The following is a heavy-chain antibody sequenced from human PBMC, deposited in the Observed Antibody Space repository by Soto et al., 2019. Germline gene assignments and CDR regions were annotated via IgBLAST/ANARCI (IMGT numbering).Heavy chain of an antibody. Sequence: QVQLQQRGAGLLKPSETLSLTCAVYGGSFSAYYWTWIRQSPGKGLEWIGEITDSGSTNHKPSRSSRVTMSVDTSNNEVSLALMSVTAAETSGYYCARVMVLQGTVVVVATTGMDVWGQGTKVTVSS. CDR2: ITDSGST. CDR3: ARVMVLQGTVVVVATTGMDV. D-gene: IGHD2-15*01. V-gene: IGHV4-34*02. CDR1: GGSFSAYY. J-gene: IGHJ6*02.